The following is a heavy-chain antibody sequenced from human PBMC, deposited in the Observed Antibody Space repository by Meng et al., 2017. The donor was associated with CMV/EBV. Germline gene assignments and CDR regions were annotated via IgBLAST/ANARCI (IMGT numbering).Heavy chain of an antibody. CDR3: ARALEGLYNWNYDYYYGMDV. J-gene: IGHJ6*02. V-gene: IGHV1-46*01. Sequence: ASVKVSCKASGYTFTSYYMHWVRQAPGQGLEWMGIINPSGGSTSYAQKFQGRVTMTRDTSTSTVYMELSSLRSEDTAAYYCARALEGLYNWNYDYYYGMDVWGQGTTVTVSS. D-gene: IGHD1-20*01. CDR2: INPSGGST. CDR1: GYTFTSYY.